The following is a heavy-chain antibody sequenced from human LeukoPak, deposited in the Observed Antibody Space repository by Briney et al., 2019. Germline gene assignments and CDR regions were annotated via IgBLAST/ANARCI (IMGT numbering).Heavy chain of an antibody. V-gene: IGHV4-59*01. D-gene: IGHD3-10*01. CDR1: GGSISSYY. J-gene: IGHJ4*02. CDR3: ARERPPAPYYYGSGSYCFDY. CDR2: IYYSGST. Sequence: SETLSLTCTVSGGSISSYYWSWIRQPPGKGLEWIGYIYYSGSTNYNPSLKSRVTISVDTSKNQFSLKLSSVTAADTAVYYCARERPPAPYYYGSGSYCFDYWGQGTLVTVSP.